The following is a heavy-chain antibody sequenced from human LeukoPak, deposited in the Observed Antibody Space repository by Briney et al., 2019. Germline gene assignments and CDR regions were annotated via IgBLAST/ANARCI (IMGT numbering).Heavy chain of an antibody. D-gene: IGHD1/OR15-1a*01. CDR2: ISAYNGNT. CDR1: GYTFTSYG. CDR3: ARDSEKNWSKGFDY. J-gene: IGHJ4*02. Sequence: ASVKVSCKASGYTFTSYGISWVRQAPGQGLEWMGWISAYNGNTNYAQKLQGRVTMTTDTSTSTAYMELRSLRSDDTAVYYCARDSEKNWSKGFDYWGQGTLVTVSS. V-gene: IGHV1-18*01.